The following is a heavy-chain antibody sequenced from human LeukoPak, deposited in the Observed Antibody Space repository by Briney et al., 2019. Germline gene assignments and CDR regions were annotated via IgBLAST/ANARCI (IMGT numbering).Heavy chain of an antibody. V-gene: IGHV1-18*01. CDR1: GYTFTSYG. CDR2: ISAYNGNT. CDR3: ARTALKNWNSVGDP. J-gene: IGHJ5*02. D-gene: IGHD1-7*01. Sequence: GASVKVSCMASGYTFTSYGISWGRQAPGQGLEWMGWISAYNGNTNYAQKLQGRVTMTTDTSTSTAYMELRSLRSDDTAVYYCARTALKNWNSVGDPWGQGTLVTVSS.